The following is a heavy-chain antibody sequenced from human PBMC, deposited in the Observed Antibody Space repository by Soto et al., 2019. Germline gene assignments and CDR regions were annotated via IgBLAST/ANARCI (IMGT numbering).Heavy chain of an antibody. CDR3: ATDVRTYENGAYFFDGFDT. J-gene: IGHJ3*02. CDR1: GLTFRDSA. CDR2: IVVGSGNT. Sequence: SVKVSCKASGLTFRDSAVQWVRQRRGHRLEWIGWIVVGSGNTNYAQDLQGRVTISRDMTTDTAYMELTSLRSEDTAVFFCATDVRTYENGAYFFDGFDTWGQGTMVTVSS. V-gene: IGHV1-58*01. D-gene: IGHD2-21*01.